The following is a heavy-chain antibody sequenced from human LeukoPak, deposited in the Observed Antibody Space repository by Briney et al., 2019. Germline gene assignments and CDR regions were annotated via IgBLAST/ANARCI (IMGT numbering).Heavy chain of an antibody. CDR3: ARGRGDPSN. V-gene: IGHV4-34*01. CDR1: GGSFSGYY. Sequence: SETLSLTCAVYGGSFSGYYYNWIRQPPGQGLEWIGEINLTGGTNYNPSLKSRVTISVDTSKSQLSLKLSSVTAADTAVYYCARGRGDPSNWGQGTLVTVSS. J-gene: IGHJ4*02. CDR2: INLTGGT.